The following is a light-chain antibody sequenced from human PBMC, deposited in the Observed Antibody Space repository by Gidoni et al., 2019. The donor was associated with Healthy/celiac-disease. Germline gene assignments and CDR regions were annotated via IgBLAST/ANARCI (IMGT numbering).Light chain of an antibody. CDR1: QSVSSY. J-gene: IGKJ4*01. Sequence: EMMLTPSPATLSLSPGERATLSCRASQSVSSYLALYQQKPGQAPRLLIYDASNSATGITARFSGSGSGTDFTLTISILEPEDFAVYYCQQRSNGRLCTFGGGTKVEIK. CDR2: DAS. V-gene: IGKV3-11*01. CDR3: QQRSNGRLCT.